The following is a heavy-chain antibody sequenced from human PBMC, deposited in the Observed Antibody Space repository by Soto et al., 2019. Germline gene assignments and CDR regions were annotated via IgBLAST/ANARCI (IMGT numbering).Heavy chain of an antibody. D-gene: IGHD3-9*01. V-gene: IGHV4-34*01. CDR2: INHSGST. CDR1: GGSFIGYY. J-gene: IGHJ6*02. CDR3: ARARYYDILTGYPIYYYYYGMDV. Sequence: SETLSLTCAVYGGSFIGYYWSWIRQPPGKGLEWIGEINHSGSTNYNPSLKSRVTISVDTSKNQFSLKLSSVTAADTAVYYCARARYYDILTGYPIYYYYYGMDVWGQGTTVT.